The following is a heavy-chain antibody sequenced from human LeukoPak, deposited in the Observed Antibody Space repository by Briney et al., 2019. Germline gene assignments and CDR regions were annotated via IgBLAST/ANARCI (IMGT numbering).Heavy chain of an antibody. CDR3: ARDSSSPRVKYFQH. CDR2: IYTSGSA. Sequence: SETLSLTCTVSGGSMSSGSYYWSWIRQPAGKGLEWIGRIYTSGSANYNPSLKSRVTISVDTSKNRFSLKLNSVTAADTAVYYCARDSSSPRVKYFQHWGQGTLVTVSS. V-gene: IGHV4-61*02. D-gene: IGHD6-6*01. CDR1: GGSMSSGSYY. J-gene: IGHJ1*01.